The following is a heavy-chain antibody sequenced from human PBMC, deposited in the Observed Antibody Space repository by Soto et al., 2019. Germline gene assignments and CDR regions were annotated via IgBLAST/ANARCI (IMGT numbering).Heavy chain of an antibody. CDR2: IYPGDSDT. D-gene: IGHD3-10*01. CDR3: GRHKGSITMVRGVTGMDV. V-gene: IGHV5-51*01. CDR1: GYSFTSYW. J-gene: IGHJ6*02. Sequence: PGESLKISCKDSGYSFTSYWIGWVRQMPGKGLEWMGIIYPGDSDTRYSPSFQGQVTISADKSISTAYLQWSSLKASDTAMYYCGRHKGSITMVRGVTGMDVWGQGTTVTVA.